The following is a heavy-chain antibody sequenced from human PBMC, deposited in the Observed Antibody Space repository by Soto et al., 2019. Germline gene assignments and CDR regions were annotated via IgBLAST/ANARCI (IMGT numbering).Heavy chain of an antibody. CDR2: INAGNGNT. D-gene: IGHD2-15*01. CDR1: GYTFTRYA. J-gene: IGHJ6*02. Sequence: QVKLVQSGAEVKKPGASVKVSCKASGYTFTRYAMHWVRQAPGQRPEWMGWINAGNGNTKYSPKFQGRVTITRDTSASTAYMELSSLRSEDTAVYYCARVGAGIVGAMDVWGQGTTVTVSS. CDR3: ARVGAGIVGAMDV. V-gene: IGHV1-3*01.